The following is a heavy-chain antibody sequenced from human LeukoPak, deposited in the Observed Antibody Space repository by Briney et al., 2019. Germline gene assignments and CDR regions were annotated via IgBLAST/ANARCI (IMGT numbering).Heavy chain of an antibody. Sequence: PGGSLRLSCAASGFTFSSYWMSWVRQAPGKGLEWVSSISSSSSYIYYADSVKGRFTISRDNAKNSLYLQMNSLRAEDTAVYYCASRLVPAASHWGQGTLVTVSS. CDR2: ISSSSSYI. J-gene: IGHJ4*02. D-gene: IGHD2-2*01. CDR1: GFTFSSYW. CDR3: ASRLVPAASH. V-gene: IGHV3-21*01.